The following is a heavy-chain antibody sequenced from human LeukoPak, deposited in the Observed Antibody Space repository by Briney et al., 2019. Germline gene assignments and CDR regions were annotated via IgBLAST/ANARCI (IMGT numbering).Heavy chain of an antibody. CDR2: IYTSGST. CDR3: ARDGIQLWSHDY. CDR1: GGSISSTNYY. V-gene: IGHV4-39*02. Sequence: SETLSLTCIVSGGSISSTNYYGGWIRQPPGKGLEWIGRIYTSGSTNYNPSLKSRVTISVDTSKNQFSLKLSSVTAADTAVYYCARDGIQLWSHDYWGQGTLVTVSS. J-gene: IGHJ4*02. D-gene: IGHD5-18*01.